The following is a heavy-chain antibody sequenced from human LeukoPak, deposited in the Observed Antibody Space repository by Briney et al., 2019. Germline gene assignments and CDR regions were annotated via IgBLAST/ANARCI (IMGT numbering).Heavy chain of an antibody. Sequence: GGSLRLSCAASGFTFSSYAMSWVRQAPGKGLEWVSAISGSGGSTYYADSVKGRFTISRDNSKNTLYLQMNSLRAEDTAVYYCAKGSRWDYYDSSGYSYFDYWGQGTRVTVSS. CDR2: ISGSGGST. D-gene: IGHD3-22*01. J-gene: IGHJ4*02. V-gene: IGHV3-23*01. CDR1: GFTFSSYA. CDR3: AKGSRWDYYDSSGYSYFDY.